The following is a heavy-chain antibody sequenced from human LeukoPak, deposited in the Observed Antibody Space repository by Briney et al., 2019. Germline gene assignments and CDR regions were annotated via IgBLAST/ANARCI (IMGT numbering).Heavy chain of an antibody. CDR1: SGSISSGDYY. V-gene: IGHV4-30-4*01. J-gene: IGHJ4*02. CDR2: IYYSGST. CDR3: ARAPVSYSGYVQYYLYY. D-gene: IGHD5-12*01. Sequence: SQTLSLTCTVSSGSISSGDYYWSRIRQPPGKGLEWIGYIYYSGSTYYNPSLKSRFTISVDTSKNHFSLKLSSVTAADTAVYYCARAPVSYSGYVQYYLYYWGQGTLVTVSS.